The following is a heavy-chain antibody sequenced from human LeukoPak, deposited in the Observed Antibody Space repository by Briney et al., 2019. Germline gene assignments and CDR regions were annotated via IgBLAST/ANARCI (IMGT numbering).Heavy chain of an antibody. CDR1: GYTFTSYG. CDR3: ARGSAEGPDY. J-gene: IGHJ4*02. V-gene: IGHV1-2*02. Sequence: ASVKVSCKASGYTFTSYGISWVRQAPGQGLEWMGWINPNSGDTNYAQKFQGRVTMTRDTSISTAYMDLSGLRSDDTAVYYCARGSAEGPDYWGQGTLVTVSS. CDR2: INPNSGDT.